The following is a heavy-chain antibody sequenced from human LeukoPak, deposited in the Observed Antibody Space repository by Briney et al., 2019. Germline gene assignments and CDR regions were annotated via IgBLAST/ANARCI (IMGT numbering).Heavy chain of an antibody. CDR3: ARGRQGMVRGVMQY. J-gene: IGHJ4*02. Sequence: SETLSLTCAVYGGSFSGYYWSWIRQPPGKGLEWIGEINHSGSTNYNPSLTSRVTISVDTSKNQFSLKLSSVTAADTAVYYCARGRQGMVRGVMQYWGQGTLVTVSS. D-gene: IGHD3-10*01. CDR1: GGSFSGYY. V-gene: IGHV4-34*01. CDR2: INHSGST.